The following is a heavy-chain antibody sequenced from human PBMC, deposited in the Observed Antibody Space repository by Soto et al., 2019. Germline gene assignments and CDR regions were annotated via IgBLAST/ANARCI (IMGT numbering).Heavy chain of an antibody. V-gene: IGHV3-23*01. CDR1: GFTFSKYD. Sequence: EVQLLESGGDLVQPGGSLRLSCAASGFTFSKYDMSWVRQAPGKGLEWVSSVSSSGSSTYYADSVKGRFTISRDNYKETLYLQMSSLGAADTAVYHCARRDCGSGRNCEFGAPAFAYWGQGNLVTVTS. CDR3: ARRDCGSGRNCEFGAPAFAY. J-gene: IGHJ4*02. D-gene: IGHD2-21*01. CDR2: VSSSGSST.